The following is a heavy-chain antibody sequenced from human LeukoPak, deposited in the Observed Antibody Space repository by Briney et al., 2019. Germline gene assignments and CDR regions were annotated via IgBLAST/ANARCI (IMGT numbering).Heavy chain of an antibody. Sequence: GGSLRLSCAASGFTFSTPWMSWVRQAPGKGLEWVAKIKEDGSEKYYVDSVKGRFTISRDNAKNSLSLQMHSQRDEDTAVYYCVRDQGYCTSASCRGDAFDVWGQGLMVSVSS. J-gene: IGHJ3*01. D-gene: IGHD2-2*01. V-gene: IGHV3-7*01. CDR2: IKEDGSEK. CDR1: GFTFSTPW. CDR3: VRDQGYCTSASCRGDAFDV.